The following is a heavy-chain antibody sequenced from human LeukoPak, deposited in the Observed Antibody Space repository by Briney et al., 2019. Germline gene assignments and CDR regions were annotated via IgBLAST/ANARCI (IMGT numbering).Heavy chain of an antibody. V-gene: IGHV3-30*02. CDR3: AKPYSSGWYGYFDY. CDR1: GFTFSSYG. D-gene: IGHD6-19*01. J-gene: IGHJ4*02. Sequence: GGSLRLSCAASGFTFSSYGMHWVRQAPGKGLEWVAFIRYDGSNKYYADSVKGRFTISRDNSKNTLYLQMNSLRAEDTAVYYCAKPYSSGWYGYFDYWGQGTLVTVPS. CDR2: IRYDGSNK.